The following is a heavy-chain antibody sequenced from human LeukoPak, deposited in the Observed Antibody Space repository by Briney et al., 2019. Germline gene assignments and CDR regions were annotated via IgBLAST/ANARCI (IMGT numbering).Heavy chain of an antibody. V-gene: IGHV3-30-3*01. CDR1: GFTFSSYA. CDR3: ARGPGAPGVDY. J-gene: IGHJ4*02. CDR2: ISYDGSNK. D-gene: IGHD1-26*01. Sequence: PGRSLRLSCAASGFTFSSYAMHWVRQAPGKGLEWVAVISYDGSNKYYADSVKGRFTISRDNSKNTLYLQMNSLRAEDTAVYYCARGPGAPGVDYWGQGTLVTASS.